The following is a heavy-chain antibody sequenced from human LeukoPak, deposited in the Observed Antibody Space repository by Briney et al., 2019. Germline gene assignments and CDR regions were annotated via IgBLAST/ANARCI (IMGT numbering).Heavy chain of an antibody. V-gene: IGHV3-30-3*01. CDR1: GFTFSSYA. CDR2: ISYDGSNK. Sequence: PGGSLRLSCAASGFTFSSYAMHWVRQAPGKGLEWVAVISYDGSNKYYADSVKGRFTISRDNSKNTLNLQMNSLRAEDTAVYYCARDADPPRGISMDRAVITGYFDYWGQGTLVTVSS. J-gene: IGHJ4*02. D-gene: IGHD3-10*01. CDR3: ARDADPPRGISMDRAVITGYFDY.